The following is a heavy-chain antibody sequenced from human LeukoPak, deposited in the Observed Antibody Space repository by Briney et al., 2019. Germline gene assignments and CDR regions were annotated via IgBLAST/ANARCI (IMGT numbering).Heavy chain of an antibody. J-gene: IGHJ4*02. V-gene: IGHV4-31*03. CDR3: AKDPRRYSSSWYYFDY. D-gene: IGHD6-13*01. Sequence: SETLSLTCTVSGGSISSGGYYWSWIRQHPGKGLEWIGYIYYSGSTYYNPSLKSRVTISVDTSKNQFSLKLSSVTAADTALYYCAKDPRRYSSSWYYFDYWGQGTLVTVSS. CDR2: IYYSGST. CDR1: GGSISSGGYY.